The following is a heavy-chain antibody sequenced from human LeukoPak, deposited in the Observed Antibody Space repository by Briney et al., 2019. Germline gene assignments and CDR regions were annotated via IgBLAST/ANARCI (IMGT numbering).Heavy chain of an antibody. D-gene: IGHD3-16*01. Sequence: GGSLRLSCGVSGFSIGNYGMRWIRQAPDKGLEWVAMISHDGGAKYYGDSVKGRLTISRDNSDNTPYLQMNSLRVEDTAVYYCARDWGSSGWYNWFDPWGQGILVTVSS. J-gene: IGHJ5*02. V-gene: IGHV3-30*03. CDR3: ARDWGSSGWYNWFDP. CDR2: ISHDGGAK. CDR1: GFSIGNYG.